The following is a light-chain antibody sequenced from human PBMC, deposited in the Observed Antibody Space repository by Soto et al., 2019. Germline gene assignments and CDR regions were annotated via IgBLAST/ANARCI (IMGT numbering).Light chain of an antibody. J-gene: IGLJ1*01. CDR3: NSYTSSSSYV. Sequence: QSVLTQPASVSGSPGQWITISCTGTSSDVGTYNRVSWYQHPPGKAPKLLIYEVSHRPSGVSNRFSGSKSGNTASLTISGLQAEDEGDYYCNSYTSSSSYVFGTGTKLTVL. CDR1: SSDVGTYNR. CDR2: EVS. V-gene: IGLV2-14*01.